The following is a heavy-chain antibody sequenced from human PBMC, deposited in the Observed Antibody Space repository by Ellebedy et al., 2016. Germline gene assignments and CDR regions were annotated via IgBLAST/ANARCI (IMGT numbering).Heavy chain of an antibody. CDR1: GYTFTDYF. D-gene: IGHD3-3*02. Sequence: ASVKVSCXASGYTFTDYFLHWVRQAPGQGLEWVGRINPERGDTDYAQKFQGRVTLTTDTSINTVTMELTRLTSDDTGVYYCAREIAFTPGTGAWGQGTLVTVSS. J-gene: IGHJ5*02. CDR3: AREIAFTPGTGA. V-gene: IGHV1-2*05. CDR2: INPERGDT.